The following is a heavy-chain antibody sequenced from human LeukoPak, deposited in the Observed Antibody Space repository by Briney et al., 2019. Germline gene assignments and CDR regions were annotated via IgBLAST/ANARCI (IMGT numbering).Heavy chain of an antibody. CDR3: ARVGGLRGYSYGPFDY. CDR1: GGSFSGYY. CDR2: INHSGST. Sequence: PSETLSLTCAVYGGSFSGYYWSWIRQPPGKGLEWIGEINHSGSTNYNPSLKRRVTISVDTSKNQFPLKLSSVTAADTAVYYCARVGGLRGYSYGPFDYWGQGTLVTVSS. J-gene: IGHJ4*02. D-gene: IGHD5-18*01. V-gene: IGHV4-34*01.